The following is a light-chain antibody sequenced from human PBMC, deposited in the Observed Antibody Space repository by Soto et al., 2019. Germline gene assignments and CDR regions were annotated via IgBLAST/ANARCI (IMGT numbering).Light chain of an antibody. CDR2: DVS. V-gene: IGLV2-14*01. J-gene: IGLJ2*01. Sequence: QSALTQPASVSGSPGQSITISCTGTISDVGGYNYVSWYQQHPGKAPKLMIYDVSNRPSGVSNRFSGSKSGNTASLTISGLQAEDEADYYCSSYTSSSTLEFGGGTKLTVL. CDR3: SSYTSSSTLE. CDR1: ISDVGGYNY.